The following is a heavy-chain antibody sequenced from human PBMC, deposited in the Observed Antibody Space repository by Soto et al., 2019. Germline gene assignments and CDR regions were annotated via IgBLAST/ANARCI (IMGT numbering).Heavy chain of an antibody. CDR1: GYTFTIYG. CDR3: ARALGYSGYAGMDA. J-gene: IGHJ6*02. CDR2: ISPDNGNT. V-gene: IGHV1-18*01. Sequence: QVQLVQSGGEVKKPGASVKVSCKASGYTFTIYGINWVRQAPGQGLEWMGWISPDNGNTNYAQNLQGRVTMTTDTSTSTAYMELRSLRSDDTAVYYCARALGYSGYAGMDAWGQGTTVTVSS. D-gene: IGHD5-12*01.